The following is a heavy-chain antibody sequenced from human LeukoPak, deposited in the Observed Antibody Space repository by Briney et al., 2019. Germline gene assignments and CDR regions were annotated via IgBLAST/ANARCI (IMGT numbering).Heavy chain of an antibody. CDR1: GFTSRSYW. CDR3: VRDNRWASDY. D-gene: IGHD4-23*01. CDR2: IKGDGGEK. V-gene: IGHV3-7*01. J-gene: IGHJ4*02. Sequence: GGSLRLSCAAYGFTSRSYWMNWVRQAPGKGLEWVANIKGDGGEKYADSVEGRFTISRDNAKNSVYVQMNSLRAEDTAVYYCVRDNRWASDYWGQGTLVTVSS.